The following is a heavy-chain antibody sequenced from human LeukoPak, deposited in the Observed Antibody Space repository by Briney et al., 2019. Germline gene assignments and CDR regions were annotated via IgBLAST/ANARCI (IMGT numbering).Heavy chain of an antibody. V-gene: IGHV3-15*01. CDR1: GFTFSNAW. CDR2: IKSKTDGGTT. D-gene: IGHD3-3*01. CDR3: TTDPVLRFLEWLLLDFDY. Sequence: GGSLRLSCAASGFTFSNAWMSWVRQAPGKGLEWAGRIKSKTDGGTTDYAAPVKGRFTISRDDSKNTLYLQMNSLKTEDTAVYYCTTDPVLRFLEWLLLDFDYWGQGTLVTVSS. J-gene: IGHJ4*02.